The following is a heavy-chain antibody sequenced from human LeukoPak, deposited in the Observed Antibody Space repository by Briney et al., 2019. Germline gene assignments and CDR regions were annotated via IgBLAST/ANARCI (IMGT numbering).Heavy chain of an antibody. D-gene: IGHD4-17*01. J-gene: IGHJ4*02. CDR1: GFTFSSYG. CDR3: ARGVVDYGFDY. V-gene: IGHV3-33*01. CDR2: IWYDGSNK. Sequence: PGGSLRLSCAASGFTFSSYGMHWVRQAPGKGLEWVAVIWYDGSNKYYADSVKGRFTISRDNSKNTLYPQMNSLRAEDTAVYYCARGVVDYGFDYWGQGTLVTVSS.